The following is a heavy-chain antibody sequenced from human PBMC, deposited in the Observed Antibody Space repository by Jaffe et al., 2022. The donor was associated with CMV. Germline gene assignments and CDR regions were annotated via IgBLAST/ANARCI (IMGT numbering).Heavy chain of an antibody. D-gene: IGHD3-10*01. V-gene: IGHV3-33*01. J-gene: IGHJ6*02. CDR3: ARSPITKAIYGSGSWADV. CDR1: GFTFSSYG. CDR2: IWYDGSNK. Sequence: QVQLVESGGGVVQPGRSLRLSCAASGFTFSSYGMHWVRQAPGKGLEWVAVIWYDGSNKYYADSVKGRFTISRDNSKNTLYLQMNSLRAEDTAVYYCARSPITKAIYGSGSWADVWGQGTTVTVSS.